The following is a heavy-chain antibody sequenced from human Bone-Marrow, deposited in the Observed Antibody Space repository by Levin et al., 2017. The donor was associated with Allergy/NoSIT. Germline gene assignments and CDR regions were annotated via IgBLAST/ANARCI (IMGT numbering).Heavy chain of an antibody. CDR1: GSTFTNYW. Sequence: KPGGSLRLSCKGSGSTFTNYWIGWVRQMPGKGLEWMGIIYPGDSDSRYSPSFQGQVTISVDKSISTAYLQWSSLKASDTTMYYCARGGLTVVTPAYFDYWGQGTLVTVSS. D-gene: IGHD4-23*01. J-gene: IGHJ4*02. CDR2: IYPGDSDS. CDR3: ARGGLTVVTPAYFDY. V-gene: IGHV5-51*01.